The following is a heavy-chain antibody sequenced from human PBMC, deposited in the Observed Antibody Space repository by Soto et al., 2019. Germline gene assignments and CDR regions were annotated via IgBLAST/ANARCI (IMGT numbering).Heavy chain of an antibody. CDR2: IRQDGSEK. CDR1: GFTFSHYW. CDR3: ARDSHYIWGSYRSRPFDY. Sequence: GGSLRLSCAASGFTFSHYWMSWVRQAPGKGLEWVANIRQDGSEKYYVDSVKGRFTISRDNAKNSLSLQMNSLRAEDTAMYYCARDSHYIWGSYRSRPFDYWGQGTMVTVSS. J-gene: IGHJ4*02. D-gene: IGHD3-16*02. V-gene: IGHV3-7*04.